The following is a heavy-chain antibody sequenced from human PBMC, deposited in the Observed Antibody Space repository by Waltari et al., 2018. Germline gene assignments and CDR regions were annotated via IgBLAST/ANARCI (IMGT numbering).Heavy chain of an antibody. Sequence: EVQLVESGGGLVQPGGSLRLSCAASGFTFSSYWMRWVRPAPGKGLEWVANIKQDGSEKYYVDSVKGRFTISRDNAKNSLYLQMNSLRAEDTAVYYCARVYYYDSSGYYPFDYWGQGTLVTVSS. V-gene: IGHV3-7*03. CDR2: IKQDGSEK. J-gene: IGHJ4*02. D-gene: IGHD3-22*01. CDR1: GFTFSSYW. CDR3: ARVYYYDSSGYYPFDY.